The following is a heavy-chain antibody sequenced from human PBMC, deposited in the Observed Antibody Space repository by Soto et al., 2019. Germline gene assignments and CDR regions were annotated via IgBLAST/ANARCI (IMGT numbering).Heavy chain of an antibody. Sequence: QVQLQESGPGLVKPAQTLSLTCTVSGGSISRGGYYWSWIRQPPGKGMEWIGYMYYSGSTYYNPSLKSRVTISVDTSKIQFSLKLSSVTAADTVVYYCARDIESLGSSPFYYYYGMDVWGQGTTVTVSS. CDR3: ARDIESLGSSPFYYYYGMDV. J-gene: IGHJ6*02. D-gene: IGHD6-6*01. CDR1: GGSISRGGYY. V-gene: IGHV4-31*03. CDR2: MYYSGST.